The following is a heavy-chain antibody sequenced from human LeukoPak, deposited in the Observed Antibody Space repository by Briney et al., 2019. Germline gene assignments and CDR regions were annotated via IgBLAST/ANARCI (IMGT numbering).Heavy chain of an antibody. Sequence: GGSLRLSCAASGFTFSTYGMRWVRQAPGKGLEWVAYIRSDGSDKYYVDSVMGRFTISRDNSKNTLYLQMNTLRAEDTAVYYCRKHDSSSDYWGQGTLVTVSS. CDR2: IRSDGSDK. J-gene: IGHJ4*02. CDR3: RKHDSSSDY. CDR1: GFTFSTYG. D-gene: IGHD3-22*01. V-gene: IGHV3-30*02.